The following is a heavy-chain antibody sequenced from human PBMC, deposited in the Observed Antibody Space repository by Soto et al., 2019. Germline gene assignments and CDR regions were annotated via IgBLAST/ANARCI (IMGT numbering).Heavy chain of an antibody. V-gene: IGHV4-4*07. J-gene: IGHJ5*02. CDR2: VYTSGST. CDR1: GGSINNYY. Sequence: SETLSLTCTVSGGSINNYYWSWIRQPAGKGLEWIGRVYTSGSTNYNPSLKSRVTMSVDTSNNQFSLRVSSVTAADTAIYYCARGPPFDPWGQGTLVTVSS. CDR3: ARGPPFDP.